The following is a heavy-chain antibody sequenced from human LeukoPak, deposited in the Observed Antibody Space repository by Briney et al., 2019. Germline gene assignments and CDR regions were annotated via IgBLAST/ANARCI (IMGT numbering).Heavy chain of an antibody. V-gene: IGHV3-15*01. J-gene: IGHJ4*02. Sequence: GGSLRLSCAASGFTFSNAWMSWVRQAPGKGLEWVGRIKSKTDGGTTDYAAPVKGRFTISRDDSKNTLYLQMNSLKTEDTAVYYCARFIAAPYYFDYWGRGTLVTVSS. CDR3: ARFIAAPYYFDY. D-gene: IGHD6-13*01. CDR2: IKSKTDGGTT. CDR1: GFTFSNAW.